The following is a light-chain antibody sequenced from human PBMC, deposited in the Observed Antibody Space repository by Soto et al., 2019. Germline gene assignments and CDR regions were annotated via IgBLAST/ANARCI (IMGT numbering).Light chain of an antibody. CDR3: GSYTTSGSVV. CDR1: SSDVGAYNY. V-gene: IGLV2-14*03. Sequence: QSVLTQPASVSGSPGQSVAISCIGTSSDVGAYNYVSWYQQHPGKAPKLVIYDVNNRPSGVSNRFSGSKSGNTASLTISGLQAKDEADYYCGSYTTSGSVVFGGGTKVTVL. CDR2: DVN. J-gene: IGLJ2*01.